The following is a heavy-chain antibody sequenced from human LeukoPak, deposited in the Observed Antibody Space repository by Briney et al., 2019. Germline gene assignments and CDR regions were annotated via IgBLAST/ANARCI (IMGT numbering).Heavy chain of an antibody. J-gene: IGHJ5*02. CDR2: IYSGGNT. V-gene: IGHV3-66*01. CDR3: ARGIGSQLRSGWFAP. CDR1: GFTVSSNY. Sequence: GGSLRLSCAASGFTVSSNYMSWVRQAPGKGLEWVSVIYSGGNTYYADSVEGRFTISRDNSKNTLYLQMNSLRAEDTAVYYCARGIGSQLRSGWFAPWGQGTLVTVSS. D-gene: IGHD3-3*01.